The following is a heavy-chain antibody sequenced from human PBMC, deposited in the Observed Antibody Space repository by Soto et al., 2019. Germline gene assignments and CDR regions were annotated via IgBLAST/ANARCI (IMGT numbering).Heavy chain of an antibody. Sequence: QVQLFQYGAEMKQPGASVKLSCQASGYIFIHCFMHWVRQAPGQGLEWMVGINPSSGTTTYSQKFQSRVTVTRDTSTSTVYMELSSLGSGDTAMYYCARSLGETTSLFDYWGQGSLVTVS. J-gene: IGHJ4*02. CDR1: GYIFIHCF. CDR2: INPSSGTT. CDR3: ARSLGETTSLFDY. D-gene: IGHD1-26*01. V-gene: IGHV1-46*01.